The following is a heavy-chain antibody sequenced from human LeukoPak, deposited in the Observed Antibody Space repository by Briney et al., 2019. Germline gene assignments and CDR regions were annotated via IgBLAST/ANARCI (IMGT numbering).Heavy chain of an antibody. V-gene: IGHV1-18*01. CDR1: GYTFTSYG. J-gene: IGHJ4*02. D-gene: IGHD2-21*02. CDR3: AVTALTLPFDY. CDR2: ISAYNGNT. Sequence: ASVKVSCKASGYTFTSYGISWVRQAPGQGLEWMGWISAYNGNTNYAQKLQGRVTMTTDTSTSTAYVELRSLRSDDTAVYYCAVTALTLPFDYWGQGTLVTVSS.